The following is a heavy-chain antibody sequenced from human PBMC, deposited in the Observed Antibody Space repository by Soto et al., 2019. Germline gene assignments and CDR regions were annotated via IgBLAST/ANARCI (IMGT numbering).Heavy chain of an antibody. CDR2: IYYSGST. Sequence: ETLSLTCTVSGGSISSYYWSWIRQPPGKGLEWIGYIYYSGSTNYNPSLKSRVTISVDTSKNQFSLKLSSVTAADTAVYYCARAMRGSYPMYFDYWGQGTLVTVSS. J-gene: IGHJ4*02. CDR1: GGSISSYY. D-gene: IGHD1-26*01. V-gene: IGHV4-59*01. CDR3: ARAMRGSYPMYFDY.